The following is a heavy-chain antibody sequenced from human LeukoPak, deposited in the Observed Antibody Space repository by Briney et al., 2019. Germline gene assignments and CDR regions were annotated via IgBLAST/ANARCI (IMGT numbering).Heavy chain of an antibody. CDR1: GGSFSGYY. J-gene: IGHJ4*02. D-gene: IGHD3-22*01. Sequence: SETLSLTCAVYGGSFSGYYWSWIRQPPGKGLEWIGEINHSGSTNYNPSLKSRVTISVDTSKNQFSLKLSSVTAADTAVYYCARGRYYYDSSGPGDSDFDYWGQGTLVTVSS. CDR3: ARGRYYYDSSGPGDSDFDY. CDR2: INHSGST. V-gene: IGHV4-34*01.